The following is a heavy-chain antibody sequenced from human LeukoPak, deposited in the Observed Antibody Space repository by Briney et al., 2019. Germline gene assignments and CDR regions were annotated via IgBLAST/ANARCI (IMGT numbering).Heavy chain of an antibody. CDR2: IYYSGST. CDR3: ARGADGDPSSFDP. D-gene: IGHD4-17*01. J-gene: IGHJ5*02. V-gene: IGHV4-30-4*01. Sequence: PSETLSLTCTVSGGSISSGDYYWSWIRQPPGKGLEWIGYIYYSGSTYYNPSLKSRVTISVDTSKNQFSLKLSSVTAADTAVYYCARGADGDPSSFDPWGQGTLVTVSS. CDR1: GGSISSGDYY.